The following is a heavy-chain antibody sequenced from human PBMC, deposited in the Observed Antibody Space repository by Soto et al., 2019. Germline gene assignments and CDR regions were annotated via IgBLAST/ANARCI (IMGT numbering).Heavy chain of an antibody. D-gene: IGHD3-10*01. V-gene: IGHV3-30*18. CDR3: AKDSEVRPPWIGEDWFDS. Sequence: QVQLVESGGGVVQPGRSLRLSCAASGFIFSNYAMHWVRQAPGKGLEWVAVISYDGGKEYYAESVKGRFTVSRDTSNNTAYLQVDSLRPEDTAMYFCAKDSEVRPPWIGEDWFDSWGQGTRVIVTS. CDR2: ISYDGGKE. CDR1: GFIFSNYA. J-gene: IGHJ5*01.